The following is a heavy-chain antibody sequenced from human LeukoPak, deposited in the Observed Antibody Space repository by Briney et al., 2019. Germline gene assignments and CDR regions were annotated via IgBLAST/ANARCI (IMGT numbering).Heavy chain of an antibody. CDR2: INHSGST. CDR1: GGSFSGYY. J-gene: IGHJ6*03. D-gene: IGHD5-24*01. CDR3: ARDEIYYYYYMDV. V-gene: IGHV4-34*01. Sequence: SETLSLTCAVYGGSFSGYYWSWIRQPPGKGLEWIGEINHSGSTNYNPSLKSRVTISVDTSKNQFSLKPSSVTAADTAVYYCARDEIYYYYYMDVWGKGTTVTVSS.